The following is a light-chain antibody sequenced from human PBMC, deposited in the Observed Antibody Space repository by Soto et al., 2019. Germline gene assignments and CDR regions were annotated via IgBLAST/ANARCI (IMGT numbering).Light chain of an antibody. Sequence: EIVMTQSPATLSVSPGERATLSCRASQSVSSNLAWYQQKPGQAPRLLLYGASTRAAGIPARFSGSGSGTEFTLTISSLQSEDFAVYYCQQYNNWPQTFGGGTTVEIK. CDR2: GAS. V-gene: IGKV3-15*01. CDR1: QSVSSN. CDR3: QQYNNWPQT. J-gene: IGKJ4*01.